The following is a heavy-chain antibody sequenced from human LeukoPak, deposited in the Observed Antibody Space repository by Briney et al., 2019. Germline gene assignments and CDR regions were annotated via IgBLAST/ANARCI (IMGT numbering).Heavy chain of an antibody. D-gene: IGHD4-17*01. V-gene: IGHV4-30-4*01. Sequence: SQTLSLTCTVSGGSISSGDYYWSWIRQPPGKGLVWIGYIYYSGSTYYNPSLKSRVTISVDTSKNQFSLKLSSVTAADTAVYYCARTAKDYGDFDYWGQGTLVTVSS. J-gene: IGHJ4*02. CDR3: ARTAKDYGDFDY. CDR2: IYYSGST. CDR1: GGSISSGDYY.